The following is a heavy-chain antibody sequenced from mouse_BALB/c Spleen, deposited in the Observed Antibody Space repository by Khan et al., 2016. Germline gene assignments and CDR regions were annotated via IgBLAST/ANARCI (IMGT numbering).Heavy chain of an antibody. V-gene: IGHV1-87*01. D-gene: IGHD2-4*01. CDR3: ARAEYDYDGGWFAY. J-gene: IGHJ3*01. CDR2: IYPGDGDT. CDR1: GYTFTSYW. Sequence: QVQLQQSGAELARPGASVKLSCKASGYTFTSYWMQWVKQRPGQGLEWIGAIYPGDGDTRYTQKFKGKATLTADKSSSTAYMQLSSLASEDSAVYYCARAEYDYDGGWFAYWGQGTLVTVSA.